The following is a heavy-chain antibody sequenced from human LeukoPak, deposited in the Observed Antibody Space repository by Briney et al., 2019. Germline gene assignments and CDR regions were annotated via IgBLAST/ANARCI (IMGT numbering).Heavy chain of an antibody. CDR2: ITTSGTTT. CDR1: GFTFSSYK. Sequence: GGSLRLSCAASGFTFSSYKMIWVRQAPGKGLEWVSYITTSGTTTYYADSLKGRFTISRDNAKNSLYLQMNSLRAEDTAVYYCARAVYDSKDYWGQGTLVTVSS. V-gene: IGHV3-48*03. D-gene: IGHD3-22*01. J-gene: IGHJ4*02. CDR3: ARAVYDSKDY.